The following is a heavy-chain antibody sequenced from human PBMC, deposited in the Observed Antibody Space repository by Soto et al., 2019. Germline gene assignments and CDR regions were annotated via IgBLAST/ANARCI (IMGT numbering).Heavy chain of an antibody. V-gene: IGHV1-3*01. CDR1: GYTFSSYA. CDR3: ARGSTVRGQPSDY. D-gene: IGHD3-10*01. Sequence: ASVKVSCTASGYTFSSYAMHLVRQAPGQRLEWMGWINAGNGNTKYSQKFQGRVTITRDTSASTAYMELSSLRSEDTAVYYCARGSTVRGQPSDYWGQGTLVTVSS. CDR2: INAGNGNT. J-gene: IGHJ4*02.